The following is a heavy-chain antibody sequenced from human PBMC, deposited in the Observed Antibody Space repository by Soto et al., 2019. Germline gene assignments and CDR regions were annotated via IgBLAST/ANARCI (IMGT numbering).Heavy chain of an antibody. CDR3: TKDDYDFWSGYFSF. D-gene: IGHD3-3*01. CDR1: GFPFSRYS. J-gene: IGHJ4*01. Sequence: GGSLRRSFSTSGFPFSRYSMSGVRSAPGKGLEWVSAISGSGGSTYYADSVKGRFTISRDNSKNTLYLQMTGLRGEDSARYYCTKDDYDFWSGYFSFWGQGTPVTVS. V-gene: IGHV3-23*01. CDR2: ISGSGGST.